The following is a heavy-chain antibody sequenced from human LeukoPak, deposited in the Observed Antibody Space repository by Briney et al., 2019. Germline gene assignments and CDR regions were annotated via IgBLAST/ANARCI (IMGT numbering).Heavy chain of an antibody. V-gene: IGHV4-59*01. D-gene: IGHD1-26*01. CDR1: GGSISSYY. CDR3: ARHEYSGSYYGLSWFDP. CDR2: IYYSGST. J-gene: IGHJ5*02. Sequence: SETLSLTCTVSGGSISSYYWSWIRQPPGKGLEWIGYIYYSGSTNYNPSLKSRVTISVDTSKNQFSLKLSSVTAADTAVYYCARHEYSGSYYGLSWFDPWGQGTLVTVSS.